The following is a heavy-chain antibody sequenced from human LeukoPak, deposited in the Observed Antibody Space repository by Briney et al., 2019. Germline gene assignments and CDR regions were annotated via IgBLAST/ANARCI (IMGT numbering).Heavy chain of an antibody. CDR1: GSTFSTYN. V-gene: IGHV3-30*04. J-gene: IGHJ3*02. CDR3: ARGLVGVSAAFDI. CDR2: ISNAGKNK. D-gene: IGHD1-26*01. Sequence: LPGRSLRLSCEASGSTFSTYNFHWVRQAPGKGLEWVAVISNAGKNKNYADFVKGRFTVSRDNSKNTLFLQMSTLRPEDTAVYHCARGLVGVSAAFDIWGQGTLVTVSS.